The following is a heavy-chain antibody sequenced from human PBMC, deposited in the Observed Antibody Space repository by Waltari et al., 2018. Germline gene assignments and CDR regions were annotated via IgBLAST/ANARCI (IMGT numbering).Heavy chain of an antibody. CDR2: IYSGGST. CDR3: AKDPLEEHHAGGNYFDY. CDR1: RFTFSSYA. V-gene: IGHV3-23*03. J-gene: IGHJ4*02. Sequence: EVQLLESGGGLVQPGGSLRLSCAASRFTFSSYAMSWVRQAPGKGLEWVSVIYSGGSTYYADSVKGRFTISRDNSKNTLYLQMNSLRAEDTAVYYCAKDPLEEHHAGGNYFDYWGQGTLVTVSS. D-gene: IGHD3-16*01.